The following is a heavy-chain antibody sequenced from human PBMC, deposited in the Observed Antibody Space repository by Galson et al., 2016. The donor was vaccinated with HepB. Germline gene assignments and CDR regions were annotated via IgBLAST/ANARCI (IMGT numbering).Heavy chain of an antibody. CDR2: ISYDGNNK. D-gene: IGHD7-27*01. CDR3: ARGDGTNWDFDY. Sequence: SLRLSCAASGFTFTNYWMTWVRQAPGKGLEWVAVISYDGNNKYYADSVKGRFTISRDNARNLLFLQMDGLRAEDTAVYFCARGDGTNWDFDYWGQGTLVTVSS. V-gene: IGHV3-30*03. CDR1: GFTFTNYW. J-gene: IGHJ4*02.